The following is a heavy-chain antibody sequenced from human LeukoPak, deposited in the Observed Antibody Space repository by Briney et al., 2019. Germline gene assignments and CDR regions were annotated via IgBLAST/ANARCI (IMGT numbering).Heavy chain of an antibody. CDR1: GGSISSYY. J-gene: IGHJ6*02. CDR3: ARSGIAVAAMDYYYGMDV. Sequence: PSETLSLTCTVSGGSISSYYWSWIRQPAGKGLEWIGRIYTSGSTNYNPSLKSRVTMSVDTSKNQFSLKLSSVTAADTAVYYCARSGIAVAAMDYYYGMDVWGQGTTVTVSS. V-gene: IGHV4-4*07. CDR2: IYTSGST. D-gene: IGHD6-19*01.